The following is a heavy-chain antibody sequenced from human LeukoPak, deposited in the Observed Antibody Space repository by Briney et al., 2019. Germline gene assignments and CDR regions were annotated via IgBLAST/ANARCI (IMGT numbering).Heavy chain of an antibody. J-gene: IGHJ4*02. CDR1: GFTFSSYE. CDR2: ISSSGSTI. D-gene: IGHD3-3*01. V-gene: IGHV3-48*03. CDR3: ARGALEWLLSYYFDY. Sequence: GGSLRLSCAASGFTFSSYEMNWVRQAPGKGLEWVSYISSSGSTIYYADSVKGRFTISRDNAKNSLYLQMSSLRAEDTAVYYCARGALEWLLSYYFDYWGQGTLVTVSS.